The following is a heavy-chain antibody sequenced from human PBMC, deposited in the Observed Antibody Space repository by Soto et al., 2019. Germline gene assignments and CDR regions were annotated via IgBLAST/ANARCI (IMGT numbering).Heavy chain of an antibody. D-gene: IGHD3-10*01. J-gene: IGHJ1*01. Sequence: GGSLRLSCAASGFTFSSYAMSWVRQAPGKGLEWVSVISGSGGSTHYADSVKGRSTISRDNSKNTLYLQMNSLRAEDTAGSYCGRFWFAEFRFLAGMGLAHWRKGPSDPVS. CDR2: ISGSGGST. CDR1: GFTFSSYA. CDR3: GRFWFAEFRFLAGMGLAH. V-gene: IGHV3-23*01.